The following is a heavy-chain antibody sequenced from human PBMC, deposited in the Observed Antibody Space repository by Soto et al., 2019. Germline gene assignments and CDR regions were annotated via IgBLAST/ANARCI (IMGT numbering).Heavy chain of an antibody. Sequence: QVQLVQSGAEVKKPGSSVKVSCKASGGTFSSYAISWVRQAPEQGLEWMGGIIPIFGTANYAQKFQGRVTITADESTSTAYMELSSLRSEDTAVYYCARGPTVVTPEGYYYYYGMDVWGQGTTVTVSS. V-gene: IGHV1-69*01. CDR3: ARGPTVVTPEGYYYYYGMDV. CDR1: GGTFSSYA. D-gene: IGHD4-17*01. J-gene: IGHJ6*02. CDR2: IIPIFGTA.